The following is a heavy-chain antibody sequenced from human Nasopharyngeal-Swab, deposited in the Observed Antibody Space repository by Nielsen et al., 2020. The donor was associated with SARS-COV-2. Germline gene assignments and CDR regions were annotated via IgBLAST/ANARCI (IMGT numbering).Heavy chain of an antibody. CDR2: ISSSSSYT. J-gene: IGHJ5*02. CDR3: ARGPIRLYSSGWYEGGWFDP. Sequence: GGSLRLSCAASGFTFSDYYMSWIRQAPGKGLEWVSYISSSSSYTNYADSVKGRFTIPRDNAKNSLYLQMNSLRAEDTAVYYCARGPIRLYSSGWYEGGWFDPWGQGTLVTVSS. V-gene: IGHV3-11*06. D-gene: IGHD6-19*01. CDR1: GFTFSDYY.